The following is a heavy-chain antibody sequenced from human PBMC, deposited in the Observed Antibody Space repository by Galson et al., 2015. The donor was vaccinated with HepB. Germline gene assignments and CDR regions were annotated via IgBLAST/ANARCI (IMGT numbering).Heavy chain of an antibody. J-gene: IGHJ6*02. CDR2: IIPIFGTA. V-gene: IGHV1-69*06. Sequence: SVKVSCKASGGTFSSYAISWVRQAPGQGLEWMGGIIPIFGTANYAQKFQGRVTITADKSTSTAYMELSSLRSEDTAVYYCTRVDLSSGAQFGYYGMDVWGQGTTVTVSS. CDR1: GGTFSSYA. D-gene: IGHD6-19*01. CDR3: TRVDLSSGAQFGYYGMDV.